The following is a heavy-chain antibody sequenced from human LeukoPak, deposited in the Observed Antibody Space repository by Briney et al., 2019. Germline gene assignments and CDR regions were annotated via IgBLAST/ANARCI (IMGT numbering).Heavy chain of an antibody. J-gene: IGHJ3*02. D-gene: IGHD6-13*01. V-gene: IGHV3-9*03. Sequence: GRSLRLSCAASGFTFDDYAMHWVRQAPGKGLEWVSGISWNSGSRGYADSVRGRFTISRDNAKNSLYLQMNSLRAEDMALYYCAKDIAAAGTVGAFDIWGQGTMVTVSS. CDR3: AKDIAAAGTVGAFDI. CDR1: GFTFDDYA. CDR2: ISWNSGSR.